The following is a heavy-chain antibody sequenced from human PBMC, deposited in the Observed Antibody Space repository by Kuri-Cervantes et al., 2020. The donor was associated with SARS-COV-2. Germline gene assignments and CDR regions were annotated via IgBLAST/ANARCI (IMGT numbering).Heavy chain of an antibody. V-gene: IGHV4-59*12. CDR2: IYYSGST. J-gene: IGHJ4*02. CDR1: GGSISSYY. CDR3: ATAYGDYPFDY. D-gene: IGHD4-17*01. Sequence: SETLSLTCTVSGGSISSYYWSWIRQPPGKGLEWIGYIYYSGSTNYNPSLKSRVTISVDTSKNQFSLKLSSVTAADTAVYYCATAYGDYPFDYWGQGTLVTVSS.